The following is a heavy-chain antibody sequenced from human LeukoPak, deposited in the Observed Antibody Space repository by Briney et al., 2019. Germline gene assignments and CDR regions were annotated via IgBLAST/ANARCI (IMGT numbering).Heavy chain of an antibody. CDR3: ARIYGSGSSKSDNFDY. CDR1: GFTFSSYG. D-gene: IGHD3-10*01. CDR2: IWYDGSNK. J-gene: IGHJ4*02. Sequence: GGSLRLSCAASGFTFSSYGMHWVRQAPCKRLEWVAVIWYDGSNKYYADSVKGRFTISRDNSKNTLYLQMNSLRAEDTAVYYCARIYGSGSSKSDNFDYWGQGTLVTVSS. V-gene: IGHV3-33*01.